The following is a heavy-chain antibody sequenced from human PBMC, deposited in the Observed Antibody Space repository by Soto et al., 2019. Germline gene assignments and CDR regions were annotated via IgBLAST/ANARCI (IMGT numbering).Heavy chain of an antibody. CDR2: IIPILGIA. J-gene: IGHJ6*02. V-gene: IGHV1-69*02. D-gene: IGHD3-16*01. Sequence: SAKVSSNASAGTFISSTISWVIQPPGQGLEWMGRIIPILGIANYAQKFQGRVTISVDTSKNQFSLKLSSVTAADTAVYYCERYVIYYYGMDVWGQGTTVTVSS. CDR3: ERYVIYYYGMDV. CDR1: AGTFISST.